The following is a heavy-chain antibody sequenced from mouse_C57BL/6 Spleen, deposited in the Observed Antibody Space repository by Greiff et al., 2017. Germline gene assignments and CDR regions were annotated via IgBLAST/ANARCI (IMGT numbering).Heavy chain of an antibody. J-gene: IGHJ3*01. Sequence: EVKVVESGEGLVKPGGSLKLSCAASGFTFSSYAMSWVRQTPEKRLAWVAYISSGGDYIYYADTVKGRFTISRDNARNTLYLQMSSLKSEDTAMXYCTREDGYYVAYWGQGTLVTVSA. D-gene: IGHD2-3*01. V-gene: IGHV5-9-1*02. CDR2: ISSGGDYI. CDR1: GFTFSSYA. CDR3: TREDGYYVAY.